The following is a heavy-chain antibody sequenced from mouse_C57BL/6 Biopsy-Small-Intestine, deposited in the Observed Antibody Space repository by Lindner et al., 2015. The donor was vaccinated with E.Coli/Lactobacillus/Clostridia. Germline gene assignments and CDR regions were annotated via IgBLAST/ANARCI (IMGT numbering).Heavy chain of an antibody. Sequence: VQLQESGPELVKPGTSVKIPCKASGYTFTDYNMDWVKQSHGKSLEWIGDINPNNGGTSYNQKFKGKATLTVDKSSSTAYMELRSLTSEDSAVYYCARPSTVPYYFDYWGQGTTLTVSS. CDR1: GYTFTDYN. CDR2: INPNNGGT. CDR3: ARPSTVPYYFDY. V-gene: IGHV1-18*01. D-gene: IGHD1-1*01. J-gene: IGHJ2*01.